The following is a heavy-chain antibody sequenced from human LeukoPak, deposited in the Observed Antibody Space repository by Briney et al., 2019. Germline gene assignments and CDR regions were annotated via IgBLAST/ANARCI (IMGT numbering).Heavy chain of an antibody. CDR2: INHSGST. CDR1: GGSFSGYY. J-gene: IGHJ4*02. CDR3: ARGHGYYYDSSGYVDY. Sequence: ASETLSLTCAVYGGSFSGYYWSWIRQPPGKGLEWIGEINHSGSTNYNPSLKSRVTISVDTSKNQFSLKLGSVTAADTAVYYCARGHGYYYDSSGYVDYWGQGTLVTVSS. V-gene: IGHV4-34*01. D-gene: IGHD3-22*01.